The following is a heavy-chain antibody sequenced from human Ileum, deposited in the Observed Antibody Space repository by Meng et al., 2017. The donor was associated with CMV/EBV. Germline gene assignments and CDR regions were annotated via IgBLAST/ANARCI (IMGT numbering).Heavy chain of an antibody. Sequence: LSCAASGFTFNDYWIHWVRQVPGKGLVWVSRIRNDGGETNYAESVQGRFAISRDNAKSTVYLQMNSLRAEDSGVYYCVRGGGFVTDYWGQGALVTVSS. V-gene: IGHV3-74*01. CDR1: GFTFNDYW. D-gene: IGHD6-19*01. CDR3: VRGGGFVTDY. J-gene: IGHJ4*02. CDR2: IRNDGGET.